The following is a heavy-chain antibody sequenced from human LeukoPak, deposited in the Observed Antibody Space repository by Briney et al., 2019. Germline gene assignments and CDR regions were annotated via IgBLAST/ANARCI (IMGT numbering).Heavy chain of an antibody. D-gene: IGHD3-22*01. J-gene: IGHJ4*01. CDR3: AKFFYDSNTYSFDF. CDR1: RFTFNKYA. Sequence: GGSLRLSCAASRFTFNKYAMSWVRQAPGKGLEWVSSLTSSGGSTDYADSVRGRFTISRDNSRNTLSLQMNSLRVEDKAVYYCAKFFYDSNTYSFDFWGHGTLVTVSS. CDR2: LTSSGGST. V-gene: IGHV3-23*01.